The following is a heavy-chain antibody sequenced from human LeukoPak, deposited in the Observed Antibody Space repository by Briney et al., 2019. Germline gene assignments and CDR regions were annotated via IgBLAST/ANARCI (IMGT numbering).Heavy chain of an antibody. D-gene: IGHD3-22*01. Sequence: ASVSVSCKASGYTFTRYAMHWVRQAPGQRGEGMGWIKAGNGKTKYSKELPGRVTITRHTSASTAYMELSSLRSEDMAVYYCARGYYHDSSGYHRSPFDYWVQGTLVTVSS. CDR2: IKAGNGKT. CDR1: GYTFTRYA. J-gene: IGHJ4*02. V-gene: IGHV1-3*03. CDR3: ARGYYHDSSGYHRSPFDY.